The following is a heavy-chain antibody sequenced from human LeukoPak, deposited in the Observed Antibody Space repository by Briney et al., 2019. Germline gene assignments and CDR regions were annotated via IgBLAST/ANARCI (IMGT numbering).Heavy chain of an antibody. CDR1: DDSFSTHY. J-gene: IGHJ4*02. V-gene: IGHV4-59*11. D-gene: IGHD3-10*01. CDR2: ISYSGST. CDR3: ARYYFGSGSPRRHFDS. Sequence: PSETLSLTCTVSDDSFSTHYWTWIRQPPGKGLEWIGYISYSGSTNYNPSLKSRVTISVDTSKKQFSLKLSSVTAADTAVYYCARYYFGSGSPRRHFDSWGQGTLVTVSS.